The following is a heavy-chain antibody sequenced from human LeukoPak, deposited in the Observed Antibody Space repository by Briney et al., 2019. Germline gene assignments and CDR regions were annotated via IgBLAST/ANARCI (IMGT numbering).Heavy chain of an antibody. Sequence: GGSLRLSCAASGLTFSSYAMSWVRQAPGKGLEWVSAISGSGGSTYYADSVKGRFTISRDNSKNTLYLQMNSLRAEDTAVYHCAKDRYSSSWYGSFDYWGQGTLVTVSS. CDR2: ISGSGGST. J-gene: IGHJ4*02. D-gene: IGHD6-13*01. CDR3: AKDRYSSSWYGSFDY. V-gene: IGHV3-23*01. CDR1: GLTFSSYA.